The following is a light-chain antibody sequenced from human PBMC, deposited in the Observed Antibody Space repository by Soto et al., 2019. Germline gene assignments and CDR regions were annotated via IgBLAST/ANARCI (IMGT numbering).Light chain of an antibody. Sequence: DIVMTQSPDSLAVSLGERATINCKSSQSVLYSSNNKNYLAWYQQKPGQPPKLLIYWASTRESGVPDRFSGSGSGTDFTLTISSLQAEDVAVYYCQQYSTPYTFGRGTKLEIK. CDR3: QQYSTPYT. J-gene: IGKJ2*01. CDR2: WAS. CDR1: QSVLYSSNNKNY. V-gene: IGKV4-1*01.